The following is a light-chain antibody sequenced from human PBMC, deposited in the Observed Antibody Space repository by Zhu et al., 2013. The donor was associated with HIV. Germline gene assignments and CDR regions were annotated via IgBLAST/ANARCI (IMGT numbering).Light chain of an antibody. CDR1: QNVSSNY. CDR3: QQRSNWPT. Sequence: EIVLTQSPATLSLSPGERATLSCRASQNVSSNYLAWYQQKPGQAPRLLIYGVSSRATGISDRFSGSGSGTDFTLTINSLEPEDFAVYYCQQRSNWPTFGGGTKVEIK. CDR2: GVS. V-gene: IGKV3D-20*02. J-gene: IGKJ4*01.